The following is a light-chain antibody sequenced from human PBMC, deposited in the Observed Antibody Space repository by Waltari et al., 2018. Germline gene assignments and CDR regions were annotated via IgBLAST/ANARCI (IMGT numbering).Light chain of an antibody. J-gene: IGLJ2*01. CDR1: DSNIGSKP. Sequence: QSVLTQPPSVSGTPGQRVTISCSGGDSNIGSKPVNWYQQLPGAAPKLLIYSNNQRPSGVPDRFSSLKSGTSASLAISGLQSEDEGHFYCAAWNDNLIFGGGTKLTVL. CDR3: AAWNDNLI. CDR2: SNN. V-gene: IGLV1-44*01.